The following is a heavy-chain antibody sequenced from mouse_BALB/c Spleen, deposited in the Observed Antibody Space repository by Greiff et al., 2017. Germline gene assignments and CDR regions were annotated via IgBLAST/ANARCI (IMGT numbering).Heavy chain of an antibody. V-gene: IGHV14-3*02. Sequence: VQLKESGAELVKPGASVKLSCTASGFNIKDTYMHWVKQRPEQGLEWIGRIDPANGNTKYDPKFQGKATITADTSSNTAYLQLSSLTSEDTAVYYCARSTTATYAMDYWGQGTSVTVSS. J-gene: IGHJ4*01. CDR2: IDPANGNT. CDR3: ARSTTATYAMDY. CDR1: GFNIKDTY. D-gene: IGHD1-2*01.